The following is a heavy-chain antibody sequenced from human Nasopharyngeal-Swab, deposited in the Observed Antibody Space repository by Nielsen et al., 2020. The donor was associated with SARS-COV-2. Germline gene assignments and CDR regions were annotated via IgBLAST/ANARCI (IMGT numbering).Heavy chain of an antibody. CDR2: ISCSRSYT. D-gene: IGHD2/OR15-2a*01. V-gene: IGHV3-11*05. CDR3: ARDRYVISSTSWTGMDI. CDR1: GFSFSDYY. Sequence: GGSLRLSCAASGFSFSDYYMSWIRQAPGKGLEWISTISCSRSYTNYADSVKGRFTISRDNAQKSLYLQMHSLRADDTAVYYCARDRYVISSTSWTGMDIWGQGTTVTVSS. J-gene: IGHJ6*02.